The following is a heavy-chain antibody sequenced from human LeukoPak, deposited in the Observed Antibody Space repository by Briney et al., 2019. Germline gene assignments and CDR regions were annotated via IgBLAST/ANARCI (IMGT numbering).Heavy chain of an antibody. CDR1: GYTFTSYD. D-gene: IGHD3-16*02. Sequence: GASVKVSCKASGYTFTSYDINWVRQATGQGLEWMGWMNPNSDNTGYAQKFQGRVTMTRNTSISTAYMELSSLRSEDTAVYYCARGMMITFGGVIVHDYWGQGTLVTVSS. V-gene: IGHV1-8*01. CDR2: MNPNSDNT. J-gene: IGHJ4*02. CDR3: ARGMMITFGGVIVHDY.